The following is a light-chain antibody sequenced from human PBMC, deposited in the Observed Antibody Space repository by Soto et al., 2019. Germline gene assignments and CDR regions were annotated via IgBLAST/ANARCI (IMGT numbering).Light chain of an antibody. CDR3: QHRYTWPPA. J-gene: IGKJ5*01. Sequence: EIVLTQSPATLSLSPGERATLSCRASQSIGSYLGWYRQRPGQAPRLLIYDASQRAAGIPARFSGSGSGTDFTLTINSLDPEDFAVYYCQHRYTWPPAFGQGTRLEIK. CDR2: DAS. V-gene: IGKV3-11*01. CDR1: QSIGSY.